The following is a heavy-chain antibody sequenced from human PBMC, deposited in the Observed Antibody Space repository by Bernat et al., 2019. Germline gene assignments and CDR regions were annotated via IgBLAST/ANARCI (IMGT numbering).Heavy chain of an antibody. CDR1: GGTFSSYT. CDR2: IIPILGIA. D-gene: IGHD3-22*01. V-gene: IGHV1-69*08. J-gene: IGHJ5*02. CDR3: ARELRYYDSSGYPVDP. Sequence: QVQLVQSGAEVKKPGSSVKVSCKASGGTFSSYTISWVRQAPGQGLEWMGRIIPILGIANYAQKFQGRVTITADKSTSTAYMEMSSLRSEDTAVYYCARELRYYDSSGYPVDPWGQGTLVTVSS.